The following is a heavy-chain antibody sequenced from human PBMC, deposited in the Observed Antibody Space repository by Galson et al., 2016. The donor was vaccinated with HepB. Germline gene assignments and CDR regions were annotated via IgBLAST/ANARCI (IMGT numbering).Heavy chain of an antibody. CDR3: VKTGTGLLKDAFGL. CDR2: ITYAGSNA. CDR1: GFVFSDYF. D-gene: IGHD1-14*01. Sequence: SLRLSCAASGFVFSDYFRSWIRQVPGKGLEGVAVITYAGSNANYADFVQGRFTVSRDNSENTLYLQLTSLTPEDTDVYYCVKTGTGLLKDAFGLGGQGTRVTVAS. J-gene: IGHJ3*01. V-gene: IGHV3-30*03.